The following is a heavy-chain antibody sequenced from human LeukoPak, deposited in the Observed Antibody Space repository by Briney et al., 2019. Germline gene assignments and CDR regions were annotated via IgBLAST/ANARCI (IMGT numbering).Heavy chain of an antibody. D-gene: IGHD6-19*01. CDR3: ARLAGDYFDY. V-gene: IGHV4-39*01. CDR2: IYYTGST. CDR1: GGSISSSSYY. J-gene: IGHJ4*02. Sequence: SETLSLTCTVSGGSISSSSYYWGWIRQPPGKGLEFIGHIYYTGSTYYNPSLKSRVTISVDTSKSQFSLRLSSVTAADTAVYYCARLAGDYFDYWGQGTLVTVSS.